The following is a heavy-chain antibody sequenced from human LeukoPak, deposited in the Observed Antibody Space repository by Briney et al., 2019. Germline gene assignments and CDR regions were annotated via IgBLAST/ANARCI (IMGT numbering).Heavy chain of an antibody. CDR1: GFTLSTYA. J-gene: IGHJ4*02. Sequence: GGSLRLSCAASGFTLSTYAMTWVRQAPGKGLEWVSAISGSGGSTYYADSVKGRFTISRDNSKNTLYLQMNSLRAEDTAVYYCAKSKLGIITEYFDYWGQGTLVTVSS. CDR2: ISGSGGST. D-gene: IGHD7-27*01. V-gene: IGHV3-23*01. CDR3: AKSKLGIITEYFDY.